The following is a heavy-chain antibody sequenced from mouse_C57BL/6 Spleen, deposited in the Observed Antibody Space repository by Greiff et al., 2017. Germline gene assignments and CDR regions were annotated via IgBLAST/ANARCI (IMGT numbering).Heavy chain of an antibody. D-gene: IGHD2-5*01. Sequence: EVKLQESGPGLVKPSQSLSLTCSVTGYSITSGYYWNWIRQFPGNKLEWMGYISYDGSNNYNPSLKNRISITRDTSKNQFFLKLNSVTTEDTATYYCAREGYSNYEGYWGQGTTLTVSS. CDR3: AREGYSNYEGY. J-gene: IGHJ2*01. V-gene: IGHV3-6*01. CDR2: ISYDGSN. CDR1: GYSITSGYY.